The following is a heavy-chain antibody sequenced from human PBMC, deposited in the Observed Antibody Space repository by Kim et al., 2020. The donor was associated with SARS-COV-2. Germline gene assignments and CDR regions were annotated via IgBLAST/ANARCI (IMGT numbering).Heavy chain of an antibody. J-gene: IGHJ6*02. CDR2: INHSGST. CDR1: GGSFSGYY. Sequence: SETLSLTCAVYGGSFSGYYWSWIRQPPGKGLEWIGEINHSGSTNYNPSLKSRVTISVDTSKNQFSLKLSSVTAADTAVYYCARVPSLLGYCSGGSCPTRTARHPHGGGMDVWGQGTTVTVSS. CDR3: ARVPSLLGYCSGGSCPTRTARHPHGGGMDV. D-gene: IGHD2-15*01. V-gene: IGHV4-34*01.